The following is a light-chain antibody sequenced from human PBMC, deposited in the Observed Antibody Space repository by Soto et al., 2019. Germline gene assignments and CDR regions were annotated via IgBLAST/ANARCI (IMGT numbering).Light chain of an antibody. CDR2: EDD. CDR1: SSDDGSYNL. Sequence: QSALTQPASVSGSPGQSITISCTGTSSDDGSYNLVSWYQQYPGKAPKLMIYEDDERPSGVSNRFSGSKSGNTASLTISGLQVEYEADYYCYSYAGRSTSVFCGGTKLTVL. V-gene: IGLV2-23*01. J-gene: IGLJ2*01. CDR3: YSYAGRSTSV.